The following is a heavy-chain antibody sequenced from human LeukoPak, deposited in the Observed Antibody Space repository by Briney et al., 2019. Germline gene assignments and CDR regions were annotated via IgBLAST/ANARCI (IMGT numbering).Heavy chain of an antibody. V-gene: IGHV3-74*01. CDR2: IKFDGSLA. J-gene: IGHJ2*01. D-gene: IGHD3-16*01. Sequence: GGSLRLSCTASGLTFSTYWIHWVRQAPGKGLVWVSQIKFDGSLASYADSVKGRFTISRYNAKNTLYLQMNSLGIEDTAVYYCVTGHYDSRLYFDLWGRGTLLTVSS. CDR3: VTGHYDSRLYFDL. CDR1: GLTFSTYW.